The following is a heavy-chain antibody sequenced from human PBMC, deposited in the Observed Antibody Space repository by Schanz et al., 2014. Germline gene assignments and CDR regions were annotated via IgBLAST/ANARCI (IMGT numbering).Heavy chain of an antibody. CDR1: GYTFTSYD. Sequence: QVQLVQSGAEVKKPGASVRLSCEASGYTFTSYDINWVRQAPGQGLEWMGIINPSGGSTSYAQNFQGRLTMTRDTSTSIVYMELSSLRSEDTAVFFCASGEARVTSSGVVIVPMNVWGKGTTVIVSS. CDR3: ASGEARVTSSGVVIVPMNV. V-gene: IGHV1-46*01. CDR2: INPSGGST. J-gene: IGHJ6*03. D-gene: IGHD3-3*01.